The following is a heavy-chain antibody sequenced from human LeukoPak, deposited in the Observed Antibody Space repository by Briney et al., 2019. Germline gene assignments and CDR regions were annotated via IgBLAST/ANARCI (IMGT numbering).Heavy chain of an antibody. CDR3: ARFHGGAGAFDY. CDR1: GGSISSGSYY. Sequence: SQTLSLTCTVSGGSISSGSYYWSWIRQPAGKGLEWIGRIYTSGSTNYNPSLKSRVTISVDTSKNQFSLKLSSVTAADTAVYYCARFHGGAGAFDYWGQGTLVTVSS. D-gene: IGHD6-19*01. J-gene: IGHJ4*02. CDR2: IYTSGST. V-gene: IGHV4-61*02.